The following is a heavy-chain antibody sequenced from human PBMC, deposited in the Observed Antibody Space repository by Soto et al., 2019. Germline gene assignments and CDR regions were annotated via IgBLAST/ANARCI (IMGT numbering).Heavy chain of an antibody. J-gene: IGHJ6*02. V-gene: IGHV4-61*01. Sequence: PSETLSLTCSVSGGSVRSGNHFWNWIRQPPGRGLECLGYMYYTGVTNYNPSLKSRVSMSVDTSKNQFSLKLTSLTAADTAVYYCARGGEPLGYYGLDVWGQGTTVTVSS. D-gene: IGHD3-10*01. CDR3: ARGGEPLGYYGLDV. CDR2: MYYTGVT. CDR1: GGSVRSGNHF.